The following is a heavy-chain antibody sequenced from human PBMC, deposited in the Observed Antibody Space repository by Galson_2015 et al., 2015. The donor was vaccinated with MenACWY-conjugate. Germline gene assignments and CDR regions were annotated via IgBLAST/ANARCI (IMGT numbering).Heavy chain of an antibody. D-gene: IGHD2-2*01. V-gene: IGHV3-30*04. CDR2: ISYDGSNK. CDR3: ARDGAGPYQPLGGVDY. CDR1: GFTFRSYA. Sequence: SLRLSCAASGFTFRSYAMHWVRQAPGKGLEWVAVISYDGSNKYYADSVKGRFTISRDNSKNTLYLQMNSLRAEDTAVYYCARDGAGPYQPLGGVDYWGQGTLVTVSS. J-gene: IGHJ4*02.